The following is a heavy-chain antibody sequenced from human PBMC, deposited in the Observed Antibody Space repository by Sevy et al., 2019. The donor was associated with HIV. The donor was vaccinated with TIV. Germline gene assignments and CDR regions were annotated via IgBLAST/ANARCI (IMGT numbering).Heavy chain of an antibody. CDR3: AKRNFDSGWYGGWFDP. D-gene: IGHD6-19*01. CDR2: ISGSGGST. CDR1: GFTFSSYA. Sequence: GGSLRLSCAASGFTFSSYAMSWVRQAPGKGLEWVSAISGSGGSTYYADSVKGRFTISRDNSKNTLYLQMNSLRAEDTAVYYCAKRNFDSGWYGGWFDPWGRGTLVTVSS. V-gene: IGHV3-23*01. J-gene: IGHJ5*02.